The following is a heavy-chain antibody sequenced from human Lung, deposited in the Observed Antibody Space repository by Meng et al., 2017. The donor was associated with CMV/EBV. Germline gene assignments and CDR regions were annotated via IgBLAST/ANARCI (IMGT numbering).Heavy chain of an antibody. D-gene: IGHD1-26*01. Sequence: ESXKISCAASGFSVGSEYMSWVRQAPGKGLEWVSLMYSGGITRYSDSVRGRFTISRDSSKNTLFLQMNSLRAEDTAVYYCAGNSEARHWGQGTLVNVSS. CDR2: MYSGGIT. CDR1: GFSVGSEY. V-gene: IGHV3-53*01. J-gene: IGHJ4*02. CDR3: AGNSEARH.